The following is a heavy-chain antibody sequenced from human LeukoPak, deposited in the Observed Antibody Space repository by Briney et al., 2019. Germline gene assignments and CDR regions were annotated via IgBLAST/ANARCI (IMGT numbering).Heavy chain of an antibody. D-gene: IGHD3-22*01. V-gene: IGHV1-18*01. CDR2: ISAYNGNT. CDR3: ARAPQYYYDSSGYPFLFDY. Sequence: ASVKVSCKASGYTFTSNGISWVRQAPGEGLEWMGWISAYNGNTNYAQKLQGRVTMTTGTSTSTAYMELRSLRSDDTAVYYCARAPQYYYDSSGYPFLFDYWGQGTLVTVSS. CDR1: GYTFTSNG. J-gene: IGHJ4*02.